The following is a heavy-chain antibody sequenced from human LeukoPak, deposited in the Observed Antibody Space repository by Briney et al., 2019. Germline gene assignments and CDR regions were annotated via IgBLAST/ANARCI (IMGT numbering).Heavy chain of an antibody. CDR1: GFTFSSYS. V-gene: IGHV3-21*01. CDR3: ARDDRRIAAAGTVYFDY. J-gene: IGHJ4*02. Sequence: PGGSLRLSCAASGFTFSSYSMNWVRQAPGKGLEWVSSISSSSYIYYADSVKGRFTISRDNAKNSLYLQMNSLRAEDTAVYYCARDDRRIAAAGTVYFDYWGQGTLVTVSS. CDR2: ISSSSYI. D-gene: IGHD6-13*01.